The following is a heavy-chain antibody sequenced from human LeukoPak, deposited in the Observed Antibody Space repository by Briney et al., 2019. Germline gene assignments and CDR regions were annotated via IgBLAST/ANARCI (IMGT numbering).Heavy chain of an antibody. CDR1: GGSFSGYY. Sequence: PSETLSLTCAVYGGSFSGYYWSWIRQPPGKGLEWIGEINHSGSTNYNPSLKSRVTISVDTSKNQFSLKLSSVTAADTAVYYCASRGNTLRYGSKIDYWGQGTLVTVSS. CDR2: INHSGST. D-gene: IGHD3-9*01. V-gene: IGHV4-34*01. J-gene: IGHJ4*02. CDR3: ASRGNTLRYGSKIDY.